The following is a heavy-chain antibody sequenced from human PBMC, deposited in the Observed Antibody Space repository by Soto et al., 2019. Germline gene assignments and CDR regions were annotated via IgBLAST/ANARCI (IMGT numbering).Heavy chain of an antibody. J-gene: IGHJ4*01. CDR3: ARGVLQ. CDR2: ISYTGRT. V-gene: IGHV4-31*03. CDR1: GGSISSGGYY. Sequence: QVQLQESGPGLVQPSQTLSLTCTVSGGSISSGGYYWSWIRQHPGTGLEWIGHISYTGRTYYNTSLKRRFTISVDTSRNQFSLIVNSVPAADTAVYYCARGVLQWGQGTLVTVSS.